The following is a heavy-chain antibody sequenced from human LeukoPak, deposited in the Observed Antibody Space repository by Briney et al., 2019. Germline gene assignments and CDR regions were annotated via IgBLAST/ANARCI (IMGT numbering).Heavy chain of an antibody. Sequence: SETLSLTCAVYGGSFSGYYWSWIRQPPGKGLEWIGEINHRGSTNYNPSLKSRVTISVDTSKNQFSLQMSSVTAADTAVYYCARGGGITMIVVVTAPFDYWGQGTLVTVSS. J-gene: IGHJ4*02. CDR1: GGSFSGYY. CDR2: INHRGST. CDR3: ARGGGITMIVVVTAPFDY. V-gene: IGHV4-34*01. D-gene: IGHD3-22*01.